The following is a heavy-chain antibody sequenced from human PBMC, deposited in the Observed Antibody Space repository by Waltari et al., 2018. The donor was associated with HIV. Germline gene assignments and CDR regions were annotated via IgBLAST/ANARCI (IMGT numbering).Heavy chain of an antibody. J-gene: IGHJ4*02. Sequence: QVQLVESGGGVVQPGRSLRLSCAASGFTFSNYGMHWVPQAPGKGRGGLEFIYFEGYKKYHADSVRGRFTISRDNSKNTLYLQMNSLRPEDTAMYYCAKDQEWLIQYYLDYWGQGTLVTVSS. V-gene: IGHV3-30*18. CDR2: IYFEGYKK. CDR3: AKDQEWLIQYYLDY. D-gene: IGHD6-19*01. CDR1: GFTFSNYG.